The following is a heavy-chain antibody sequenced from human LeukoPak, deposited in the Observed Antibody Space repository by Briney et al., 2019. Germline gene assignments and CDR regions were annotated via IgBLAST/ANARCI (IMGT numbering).Heavy chain of an antibody. Sequence: ASVKVSRKASGYTFTDYYMHWVRQAPGQGLEWLGWINPNSGGTNYAQKFQGRVTMTRDTSISTAYMELSRLRSDDTAVYYCAREYYDSSAYNQEAIDYWGQGTLVTASS. J-gene: IGHJ4*02. D-gene: IGHD3-22*01. CDR1: GYTFTDYY. CDR3: AREYYDSSAYNQEAIDY. CDR2: INPNSGGT. V-gene: IGHV1-2*02.